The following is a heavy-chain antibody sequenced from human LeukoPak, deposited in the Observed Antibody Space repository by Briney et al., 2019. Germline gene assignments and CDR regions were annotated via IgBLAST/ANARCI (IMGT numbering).Heavy chain of an antibody. CDR2: ISTDGSSA. D-gene: IGHD3-16*01. J-gene: IGHJ4*02. V-gene: IGHV3-74*03. Sequence: GGSLRLSCAASGFTFNSYWMHWVRQAPGKGLVWVSRISTDGSSAMYADSVKGRFTISRDNAKNTLYLQMNSLRAEDTAVYYCARVNVCPRCHFDYWGQGTLVTVSS. CDR1: GFTFNSYW. CDR3: ARVNVCPRCHFDY.